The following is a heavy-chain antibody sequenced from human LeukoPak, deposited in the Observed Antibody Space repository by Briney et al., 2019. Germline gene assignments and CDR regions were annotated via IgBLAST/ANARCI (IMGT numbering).Heavy chain of an antibody. J-gene: IGHJ4*02. Sequence: GGSLRLSCAASGFTFSSYSMNWVRQAPGKGLEWVSSISSSSSYIYYADSVKGRFTISRDNAKNSLYLQMNSLRAEDTAVYYCARDLEGSSWYYGYWGQGTLVTVSS. V-gene: IGHV3-21*01. CDR3: ARDLEGSSWYYGY. CDR2: ISSSSSYI. D-gene: IGHD6-13*01. CDR1: GFTFSSYS.